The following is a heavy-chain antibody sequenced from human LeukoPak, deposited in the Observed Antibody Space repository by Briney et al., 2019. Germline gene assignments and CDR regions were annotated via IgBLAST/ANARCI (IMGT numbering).Heavy chain of an antibody. Sequence: SGGSLRLSCAASGFTFSSYSMLWVRQAPGKGLEWVSYISSSSSTICYADSVKGRFTISRDNSKNTLYLQMNSLRAEDTAVYYCAKNWVGATFHFDYWGQGTLVTVSS. CDR2: ISSSSSTI. V-gene: IGHV3-48*01. J-gene: IGHJ4*02. CDR1: GFTFSSYS. D-gene: IGHD1-26*01. CDR3: AKNWVGATFHFDY.